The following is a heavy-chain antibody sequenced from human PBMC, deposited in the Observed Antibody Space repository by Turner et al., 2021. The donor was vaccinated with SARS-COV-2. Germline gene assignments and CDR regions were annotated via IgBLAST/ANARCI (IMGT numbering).Heavy chain of an antibody. Sequence: QVQLQESGPGLVKPSETLSPTCSVSNASIVTRDFNWAWVRQPPGKGLEWIGDVSYRGKTFYNSSLRSRLTISRDTSKNQFFLKLNSVTAADTAVYFCARHEDGDYFDFWGQGKLVTVSS. V-gene: IGHV4-39*01. J-gene: IGHJ4*02. CDR1: NASIVTRDFN. CDR3: ARHEDGDYFDF. CDR2: VSYRGKT. D-gene: IGHD4-17*01.